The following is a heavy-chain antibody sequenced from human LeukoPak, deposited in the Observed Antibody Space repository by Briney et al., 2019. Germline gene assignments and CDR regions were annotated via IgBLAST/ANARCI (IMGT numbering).Heavy chain of an antibody. CDR1: GFXVSSNY. D-gene: IGHD3-10*01. J-gene: IGHJ4*02. Sequence: PGGSLRLSCAASGFXVSSNYISWVRQAPGKGLEWVSVIYSGGSTYYADSVKGRFTISRDNSKNTLYLQMNSLRAEDTAVYYCARDQASSGSYENYWGQGTLVTVSS. V-gene: IGHV3-53*01. CDR3: ARDQASSGSYENY. CDR2: IYSGGST.